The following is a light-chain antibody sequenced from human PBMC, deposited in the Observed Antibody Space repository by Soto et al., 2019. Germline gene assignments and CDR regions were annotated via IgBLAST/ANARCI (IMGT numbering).Light chain of an antibody. CDR2: EVS. CDR1: SSDVGGYEY. Sequence: QSALTQPPSASGSPGQSVTISCTGSSSDVGGYEYVSWYQQHPGKAPKLMIYEVSKRPSGVPDRFSGSKSGNTASLTVSGLQAEDEADYYCSSYAGSNHLVFGGGTKLTVL. V-gene: IGLV2-8*01. CDR3: SSYAGSNHLV. J-gene: IGLJ2*01.